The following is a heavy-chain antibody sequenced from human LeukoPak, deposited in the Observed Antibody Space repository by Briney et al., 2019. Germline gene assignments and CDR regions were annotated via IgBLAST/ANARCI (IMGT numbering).Heavy chain of an antibody. V-gene: IGHV4-34*01. D-gene: IGHD3-22*01. CDR1: GGSFSGYY. Sequence: PSETLSLTCAVYGGSFSGYYWSWIRQPPGKGLEWLGEINHSGSTNYNPSLKSRVTISVDTSKNQFSLKLSSVTAADTAVYYCARGPSYTYYYDRSGYYLNYWGQGTLVTVSS. J-gene: IGHJ4*02. CDR2: INHSGST. CDR3: ARGPSYTYYYDRSGYYLNY.